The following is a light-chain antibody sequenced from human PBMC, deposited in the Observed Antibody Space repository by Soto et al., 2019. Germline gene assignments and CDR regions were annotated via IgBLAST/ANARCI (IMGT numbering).Light chain of an antibody. V-gene: IGKV3-20*01. CDR2: GAS. CDR1: QSVSSSY. J-gene: IGKJ3*01. Sequence: ETVLTQSPGTLSLSPGERANLSCRASQSVSSSYLAWYQQKPGQAPRLLIYGASSRATGIPDRFSGSGSGTDFTLTISRLEPEDFAVYYCQQYGSSPGLFTFGPGTKVDIK. CDR3: QQYGSSPGLFT.